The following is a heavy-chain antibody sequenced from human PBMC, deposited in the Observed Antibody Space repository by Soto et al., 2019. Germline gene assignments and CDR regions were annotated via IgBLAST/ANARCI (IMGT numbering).Heavy chain of an antibody. V-gene: IGHV2-5*02. CDR3: AHAYGGRSLY. CDR2: IYWDDTK. Sequence: QITLKESGPTLVKPTQTLTLTCTFSGFSLPTDRVGVGWIRQPPGKALEWLAVIYWDDTKTYRPSLKSRLTITKDTSNNQVALTMTDMDPVDTATYYCAHAYGGRSLYWGQGTLVTVS. J-gene: IGHJ4*02. D-gene: IGHD1-26*01. CDR1: GFSLPTDRVG.